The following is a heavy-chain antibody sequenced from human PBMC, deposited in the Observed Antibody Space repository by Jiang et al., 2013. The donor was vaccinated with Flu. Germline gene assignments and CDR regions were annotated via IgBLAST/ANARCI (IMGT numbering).Heavy chain of an antibody. J-gene: IGHJ6*02. CDR2: IIPVFGTA. V-gene: IGHV1-69*01. CDR1: GGTFSSYA. Sequence: SGAEVKKPGSSVKVSCEASGGTFSSYAISWVRQAPGQGLEWMGGIIPVFGTASYAQKFQGRVAITAADESTSIVYMELNSLRFEDTAVYYCARAPCGGDCYRLSYYYHYGMDVWGQGTTVTVSS. D-gene: IGHD2-21*02. CDR3: ARAPCGGDCYRLSYYYHYGMDV.